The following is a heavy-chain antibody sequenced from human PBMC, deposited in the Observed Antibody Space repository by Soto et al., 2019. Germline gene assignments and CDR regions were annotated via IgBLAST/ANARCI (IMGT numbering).Heavy chain of an antibody. V-gene: IGHV5-51*01. D-gene: IGHD4-17*01. CDR1: GHSFTNYW. CDR2: IYPSDSTT. Sequence: PGESLKISCKGSGHSFTNYWIAWVRQMPGKGLEYMGIIYPSDSTTRYSPSFQGQVTISADKSISTAYLQWNSLKASDTAMYYCARHGFYGDYSSNYFDPWGQGTLVTVSS. CDR3: ARHGFYGDYSSNYFDP. J-gene: IGHJ5*02.